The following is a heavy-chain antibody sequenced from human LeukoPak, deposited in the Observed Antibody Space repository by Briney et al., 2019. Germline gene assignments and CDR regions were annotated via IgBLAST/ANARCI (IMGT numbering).Heavy chain of an antibody. Sequence: GGSLRLSCAASKFAFSTYWMSWVRLAPGKGLEWVANIKQDGTEKYYVDSVKGRFTISRDNAKNSLFLQMNSLRAEDTAVYYCARVAQRLLWSNYYFDYWGQGTLVTVSS. D-gene: IGHD3-10*01. V-gene: IGHV3-7*03. J-gene: IGHJ4*02. CDR1: KFAFSTYW. CDR3: ARVAQRLLWSNYYFDY. CDR2: IKQDGTEK.